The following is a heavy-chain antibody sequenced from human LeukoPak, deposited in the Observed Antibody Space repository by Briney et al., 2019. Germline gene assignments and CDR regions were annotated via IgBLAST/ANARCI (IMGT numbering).Heavy chain of an antibody. D-gene: IGHD6-13*01. CDR3: ARVDYDSGGIAAAGITAHWFDP. J-gene: IGHJ5*02. CDR1: GCTFTSYG. CDR2: ISAYNGNT. V-gene: IGHV1-18*01. Sequence: ASVKVSCKASGCTFTSYGISWVRQAPGQGLEWMGWISAYNGNTNYAQKLQGRVTMTTDTSTSTAYMELSSLRSEDTAVYYCARVDYDSGGIAAAGITAHWFDPWGQGTLVTVSS.